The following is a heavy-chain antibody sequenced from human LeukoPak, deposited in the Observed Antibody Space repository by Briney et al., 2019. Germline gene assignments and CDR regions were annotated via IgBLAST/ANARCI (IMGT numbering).Heavy chain of an antibody. J-gene: IGHJ4*02. D-gene: IGHD3-22*01. CDR3: ATDRGFLTFDY. CDR1: GFTFSNYW. CDR2: IKYDGSVT. V-gene: IGHV3-7*01. Sequence: PGGSLRLSCRDSGFTFSNYWMNWVRQAPGKGLEWVANIKYDGSVTNYVDSVKGRFTISRDNALNSLYLQMNSLRVEDTAVYYCATDRGFLTFDYWGQGTLVTVSS.